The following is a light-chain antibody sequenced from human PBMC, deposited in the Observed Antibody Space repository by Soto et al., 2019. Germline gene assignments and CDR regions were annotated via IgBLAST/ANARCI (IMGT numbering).Light chain of an antibody. Sequence: QSVLTQPASVSGSPGQSITISCTGTSSDVGGYNYVSWYQQHPGKAPKFMIYAVSNRPSGVSNRFSGSKSGNTASLTISGLQAEDEADYYCSSYTSSSTVVFGGGTKVTVL. J-gene: IGLJ2*01. CDR3: SSYTSSSTVV. CDR2: AVS. CDR1: SSDVGGYNY. V-gene: IGLV2-14*01.